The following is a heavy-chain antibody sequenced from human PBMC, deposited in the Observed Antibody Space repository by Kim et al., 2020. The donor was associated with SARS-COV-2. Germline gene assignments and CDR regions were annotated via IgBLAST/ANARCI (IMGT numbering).Heavy chain of an antibody. D-gene: IGHD3-10*01. CDR3: ARGEGGSGFDY. CDR1: GFTFSSYG. Sequence: GGSLRLSCAASGFTFSSYGMHWVRQAPGKGLEWVAVIWYDGSNKYYADSVKGRFTISRDNSKNTLYLQMNSLRAEDTAVYYCARGEGGSGFDYWGQGTLVTVSS. V-gene: IGHV3-33*01. CDR2: IWYDGSNK. J-gene: IGHJ4*02.